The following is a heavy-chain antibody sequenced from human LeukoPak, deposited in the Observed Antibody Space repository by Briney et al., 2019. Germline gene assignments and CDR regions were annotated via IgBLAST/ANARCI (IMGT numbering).Heavy chain of an antibody. D-gene: IGHD4-23*01. CDR1: GFTFSSYW. Sequence: QLGGSLRLSCAASGFTFSSYWMHWVRQAPGKGLVWVSRISSDGSSTSYADSVKGRFTISRDNAKNTLYLQMNSLRAEDTAVYYCARGWGYGGNRVDYWGQGTLVTVSS. CDR3: ARGWGYGGNRVDY. CDR2: ISSDGSST. J-gene: IGHJ4*02. V-gene: IGHV3-74*01.